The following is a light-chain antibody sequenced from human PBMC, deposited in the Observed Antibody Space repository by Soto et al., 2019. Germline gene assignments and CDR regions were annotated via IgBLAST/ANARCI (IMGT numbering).Light chain of an antibody. CDR1: QSVSSN. Sequence: EIVMTQSPATLSVSPGERATLSCRASQSVSSNLAWYQQKPGQAPRLLIYGASTRATGIPARFSGSGSGTEFTLPISSLQSEDFSVYYWQQYNNWPPVTFGQGTKVEIQ. CDR3: QQYNNWPPVT. V-gene: IGKV3-15*01. J-gene: IGKJ1*01. CDR2: GAS.